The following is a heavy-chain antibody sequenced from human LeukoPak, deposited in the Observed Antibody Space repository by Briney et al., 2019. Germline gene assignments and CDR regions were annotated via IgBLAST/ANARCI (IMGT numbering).Heavy chain of an antibody. D-gene: IGHD2-2*01. CDR3: ARGQEVFSSPWQWGPKNKYHYTSMDV. J-gene: IGHJ6*02. V-gene: IGHV3-66*01. CDR2: IKTGGGT. CDR1: GFTVSSNS. Sequence: GGSLRLSCAASGFTVSSNSMNWVRQAPGKGLEWVSVIKTGGGTQYGAYVKGRFIVTRDSSTTVSLQMNNLRAEDTAVYFCARGQEVFSSPWQWGPKNKYHYTSMDVWGQGTTVTVSS.